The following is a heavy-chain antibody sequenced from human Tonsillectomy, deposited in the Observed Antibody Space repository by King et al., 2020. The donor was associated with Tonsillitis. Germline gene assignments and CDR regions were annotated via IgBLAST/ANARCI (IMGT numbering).Heavy chain of an antibody. CDR3: AKAHLEVGATRGADWFDP. CDR2: ISGRGGSP. Sequence: VQLVESGGGLVQPGGSLRLSCAASRFTFSNYAMTWVRQAPGKGLEWVSAISGRGGSPYYAASVKGRFTISRDNSKNTLYLQMNSLRAEDTAVYYCAKAHLEVGATRGADWFDPWGQGTLVTVSS. J-gene: IGHJ5*02. D-gene: IGHD1-26*01. V-gene: IGHV3-23*04. CDR1: RFTFSNYA.